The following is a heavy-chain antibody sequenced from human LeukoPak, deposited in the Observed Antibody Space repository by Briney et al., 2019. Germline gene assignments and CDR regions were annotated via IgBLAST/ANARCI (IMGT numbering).Heavy chain of an antibody. J-gene: IGHJ4*02. CDR2: MNPNSGNT. CDR3: ARGARSMVRGAIPDNDY. Sequence: PGASVKVSCKASGYTFTSYDINWVRQATGQGLEWMGWMNPNSGNTGYAQKFQGRVTMTRNTSISTAYMELSSLRPEDTAVYYCARGARSMVRGAIPDNDYWGQGTLVTVSS. CDR1: GYTFTSYD. V-gene: IGHV1-8*01. D-gene: IGHD3-10*01.